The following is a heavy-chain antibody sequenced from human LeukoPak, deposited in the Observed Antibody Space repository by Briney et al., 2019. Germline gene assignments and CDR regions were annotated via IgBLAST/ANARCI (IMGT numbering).Heavy chain of an antibody. V-gene: IGHV3-23*01. CDR2: ISGRGGST. Sequence: GGSLRLSWAASGFTLSSYAMSWVRQAPGKGREWVSAISGRGGSTYYADSVKGRFTISRDSSKNTLYLQMNSLRAEDTAVYYCAKKPGYSSGWYFDYWGQGTLVTVSS. D-gene: IGHD6-19*01. J-gene: IGHJ4*02. CDR3: AKKPGYSSGWYFDY. CDR1: GFTLSSYA.